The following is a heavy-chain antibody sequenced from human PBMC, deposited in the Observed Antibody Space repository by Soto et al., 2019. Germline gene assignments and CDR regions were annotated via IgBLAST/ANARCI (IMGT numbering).Heavy chain of an antibody. CDR2: IVVGSGNT. D-gene: IGHD3-3*01. J-gene: IGHJ4*02. Sequence: SEKVSCKASGFTFTSSARQRVRQARGQRLEWIGWIVVGSGNTNYAQKFQERVTITRDMSTSTAYMELSSLRSEDTAVYYCAAMSNDFWSGYQIDYWGQGTLVTVSS. CDR3: AAMSNDFWSGYQIDY. V-gene: IGHV1-58*02. CDR1: GFTFTSSA.